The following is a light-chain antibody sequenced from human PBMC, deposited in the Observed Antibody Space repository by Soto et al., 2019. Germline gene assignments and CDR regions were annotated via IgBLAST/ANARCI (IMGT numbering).Light chain of an antibody. V-gene: IGLV2-14*01. CDR1: SSDVGGYNY. J-gene: IGLJ1*01. CDR3: CSLTTSHTYV. CDR2: EVS. Sequence: QSVLTQPASVSGSPGQSITISCTGTSSDVGGYNYVSWYQQHPGKAPKLMIYEVSNRPSGVSNRYSGSKSGNPASLTISGLQADDEADYYCCSLTTSHTYVFGSGTKVTVL.